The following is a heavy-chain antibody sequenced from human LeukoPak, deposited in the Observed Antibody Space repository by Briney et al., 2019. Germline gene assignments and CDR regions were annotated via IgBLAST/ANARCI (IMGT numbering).Heavy chain of an antibody. CDR1: GGSISSSSYY. J-gene: IGHJ4*02. CDR2: IYYSGST. V-gene: IGHV4-39*07. Sequence: SETLSLTCTVSGGSISSSSYYWGWIRQPPGKGLEWIGSIYYSGSTYYNPSLKSRVTISLDTSKNQFSLKLSSVTAADTAVYYCARGSIVRTTPFDYWGQGTLVTVSS. D-gene: IGHD1-26*01. CDR3: ARGSIVRTTPFDY.